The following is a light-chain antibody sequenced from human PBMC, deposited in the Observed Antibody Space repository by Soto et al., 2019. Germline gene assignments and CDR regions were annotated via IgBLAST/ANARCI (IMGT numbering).Light chain of an antibody. Sequence: LAPRERATLSCRASQSVSSYLAWYQQKPGQAPRLLIYDASIRATAITARFCSGSSATAFSTITSSIEDEEYSVYYCRQRSSWPPHTFGRGTRLEI. CDR2: DAS. V-gene: IGKV3-11*01. CDR3: RQRSSWPPHT. CDR1: QSVSSY. J-gene: IGKJ5*01.